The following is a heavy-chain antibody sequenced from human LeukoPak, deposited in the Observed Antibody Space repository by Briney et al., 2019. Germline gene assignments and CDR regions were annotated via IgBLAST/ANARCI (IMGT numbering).Heavy chain of an antibody. CDR2: ISGSGGST. J-gene: IGHJ4*02. D-gene: IGHD3/OR15-3a*01. CDR3: ARWVGQGNFDY. Sequence: GGSLRLSCAASGFTFSSYAMSWVRQAPGKGLEWVSAISGSGGSTYYADSVKGRFTISRDNAKNSLYLQMNSLRAEDTAVYYCARWVGQGNFDYWGQGTLVTVSS. CDR1: GFTFSSYA. V-gene: IGHV3-23*01.